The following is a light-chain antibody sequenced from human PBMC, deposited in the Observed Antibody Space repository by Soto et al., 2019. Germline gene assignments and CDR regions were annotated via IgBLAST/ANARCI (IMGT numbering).Light chain of an antibody. V-gene: IGKV3-20*01. CDR3: QQYGDYNSPRYS. CDR1: QSVSSDY. J-gene: IGKJ2*03. Sequence: ESVFTLSPGTLSLSPGDRVTLSCRASQSVSSDYLAWYQQKPGQAPRLVIYATSRRATGIPDRFSGSGSVTDFTLTISRLEPEDFAMYYCQQYGDYNSPRYSFGQGTRLEI. CDR2: ATS.